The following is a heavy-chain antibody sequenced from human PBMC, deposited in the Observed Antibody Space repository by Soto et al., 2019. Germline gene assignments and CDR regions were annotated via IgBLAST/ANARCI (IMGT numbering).Heavy chain of an antibody. CDR1: GDSIDSTW. CDR3: VRDAGHHFDS. CDR2: IFHDGHI. D-gene: IGHD6-13*01. Sequence: QVQLQESGPGLVKPSGTLALTCAVSGDSIDSTWWSWVRQPPGEALEWFGEIFHDGHISYKQYLTCRCSMSLAKSKTQFSLKLRSVTAADTAVYYCVRDAGHHFDSCGQGTLLTLSS. V-gene: IGHV4-4*02. J-gene: IGHJ4*02.